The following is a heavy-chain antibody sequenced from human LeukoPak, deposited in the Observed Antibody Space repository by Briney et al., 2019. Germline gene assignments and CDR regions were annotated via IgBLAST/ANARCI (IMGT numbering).Heavy chain of an antibody. CDR1: GFTFSSYG. CDR2: INSDGSTT. CDR3: VRVDGGY. Sequence: GGSLSLSCAASGFTFSSYGMHWVRQGPGRGLVWVSRINSDGSTTNYADSVTGRFTISRDHAKNTLYLQMNSLRAEDTAVYYCVRVDGGYWGQGTLVTVSS. V-gene: IGHV3-74*01. D-gene: IGHD3-16*01. J-gene: IGHJ4*02.